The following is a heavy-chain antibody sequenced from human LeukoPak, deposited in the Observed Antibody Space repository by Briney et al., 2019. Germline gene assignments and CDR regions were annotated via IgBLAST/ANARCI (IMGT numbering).Heavy chain of an antibody. CDR2: ISGSGGST. D-gene: IGHD3-9*01. J-gene: IGHJ3*02. V-gene: IGHV3-23*01. Sequence: PGGSLRLSCAASGFTFSSYIMNWVRQAPGKGLEWVSGISGSGGSTYYADYVKGRFTISRDNSKNTLYLQMNTLGAEDTAVYYCARDDILTGSAAFDMWGQGTMVTVSS. CDR1: GFTFSSYI. CDR3: ARDDILTGSAAFDM.